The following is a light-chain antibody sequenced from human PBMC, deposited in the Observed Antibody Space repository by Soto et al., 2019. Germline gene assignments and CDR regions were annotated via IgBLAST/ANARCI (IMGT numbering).Light chain of an antibody. CDR3: QQFAYYPVT. Sequence: IQLTQSPSSLSASVGDSVTITCRASQGISLSLAWFHQKPGEAPTLLIYDASSLERGVTSRFRGSGSGADGTLSINGLRPEDLGTYFCQQFAYYPVTFGQGTRLEI. CDR2: DAS. CDR1: QGISLS. V-gene: IGKV1D-13*01. J-gene: IGKJ5*01.